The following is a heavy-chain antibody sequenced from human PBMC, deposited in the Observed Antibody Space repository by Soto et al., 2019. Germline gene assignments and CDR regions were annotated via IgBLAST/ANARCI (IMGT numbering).Heavy chain of an antibody. CDR1: GFTFSSYD. Sequence: GGSQRLSCAASGFTFSSYDMHWVRQATGKGLEWVSAIGTAGDTYYPGSVKGRFTISRENAKNSLYLQMNSLRAEDTAVYYCAREYVVRGVHYYYYYGMDVWGQGTTVTVSS. D-gene: IGHD3-10*01. V-gene: IGHV3-13*01. CDR3: AREYVVRGVHYYYYYGMDV. CDR2: IGTAGDT. J-gene: IGHJ6*02.